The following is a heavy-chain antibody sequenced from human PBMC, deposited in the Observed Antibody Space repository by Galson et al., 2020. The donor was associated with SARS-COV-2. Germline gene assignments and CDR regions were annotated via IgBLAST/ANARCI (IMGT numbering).Heavy chain of an antibody. CDR3: AREAEYGDYDY. V-gene: IGHV4-61*02. CDR1: GGSIRSGSYS. J-gene: IGHJ4*02. D-gene: IGHD4-17*01. CDR2: IFTSGST. Sequence: SETLSLTCTVPGGSIRSGSYSWSCIRQPAGKGLEWIGRIFTSGSTNYNPSLRSRVTVSVDASKNQFSLKLTSVTAADSAVYYCAREAEYGDYDYWGQGTLVTVSS.